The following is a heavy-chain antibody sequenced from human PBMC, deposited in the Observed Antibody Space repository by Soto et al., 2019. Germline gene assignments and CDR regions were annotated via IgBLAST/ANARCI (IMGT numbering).Heavy chain of an antibody. CDR2: ISGSGGST. Sequence: EVQLLESGGGLVQPGGSLRLSCAASGFTLSSYAMSWVRQAPGKGLEWVSVISGSGGSTYYADSVMGRFPISRANSKNTLYLQMNSLRAEDTAVYYGPKDVGGGFGELLAWGQGTLVTVSS. CDR3: PKDVGGGFGELLA. CDR1: GFTLSSYA. V-gene: IGHV3-23*01. D-gene: IGHD3-10*01. J-gene: IGHJ4*02.